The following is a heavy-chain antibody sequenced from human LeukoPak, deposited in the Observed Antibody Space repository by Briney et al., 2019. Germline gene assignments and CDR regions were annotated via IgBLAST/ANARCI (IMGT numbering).Heavy chain of an antibody. V-gene: IGHV4-38-2*02. Sequence: PSETLSLTCTVSSYSISSGYYWGWIRQPPGKGLEWIGTIYHSGSTYYNPSLKSRVTISVDTSKNQFSLKLSSVTAADTAVYYCARSIGNDYADYWGQATLVTVSS. J-gene: IGHJ4*02. CDR1: SYSISSGYY. CDR3: ARSIGNDYADY. D-gene: IGHD4-17*01. CDR2: IYHSGST.